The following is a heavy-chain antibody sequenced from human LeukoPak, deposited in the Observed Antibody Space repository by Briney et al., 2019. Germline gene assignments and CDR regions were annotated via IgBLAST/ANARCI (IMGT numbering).Heavy chain of an antibody. J-gene: IGHJ4*02. V-gene: IGHV4-59*08. Sequence: SETLSLTCTVSGGSISSYYWSWIRQPPGKGLEWIGYIYYSGSTNHNPSLKSRVTISVDTSKNQFSLKLSSVTAADTAVYYCARHRSNYFDYWGQGTLVTVSS. CDR2: IYYSGST. CDR3: ARHRSNYFDY. CDR1: GGSISSYY.